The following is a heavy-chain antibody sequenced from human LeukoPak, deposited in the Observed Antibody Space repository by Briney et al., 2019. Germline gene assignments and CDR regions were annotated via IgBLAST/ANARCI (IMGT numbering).Heavy chain of an antibody. CDR1: GFTFSSYS. Sequence: GGSLRLSCAASGFTFSSYSMNWVRQAPGKGLEWVSSITSCHYIYYADSVRGRFTISRDNPKNSLHLQMNSLRAEDTAVYYCARGYSYGIDAFHIWGQGTMVTVSS. D-gene: IGHD5-18*01. J-gene: IGHJ3*02. CDR2: ITSCHYI. V-gene: IGHV3-21*01. CDR3: ARGYSYGIDAFHI.